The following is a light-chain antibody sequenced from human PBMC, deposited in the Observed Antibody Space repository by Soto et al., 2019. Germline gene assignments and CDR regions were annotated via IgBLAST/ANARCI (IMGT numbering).Light chain of an antibody. J-gene: IGLJ1*01. CDR3: SSYLTGKTKV. V-gene: IGLV2-14*03. CDR2: DVY. CDR1: SSDVGDYNY. Sequence: QSALTQPASVSGSPGQSVTISCIGTSSDVGDYNYVSWYQHHPGKAPKVMIYDVYYRPSGVSNRFSGSKSDNPASLTISGYKAEDEADYYCSSYLTGKTKVFGAGTKVAVL.